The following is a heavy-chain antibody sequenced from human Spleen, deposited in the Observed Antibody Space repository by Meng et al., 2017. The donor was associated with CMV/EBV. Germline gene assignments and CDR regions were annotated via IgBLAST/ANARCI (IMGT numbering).Heavy chain of an antibody. CDR3: ARIDNWNYRWFGWIDP. CDR1: GYTFTSYG. D-gene: IGHD1-7*01. CDR2: INPNSGGT. J-gene: IGHJ5*02. V-gene: IGHV1-2*02. Sequence: QVQLVQSGAEVKKPGASVKASCKASGYTFTSYGISWVRQAPGQGLEWMGWINPNSGGTNYAQKFQGRVTMTRDTSISTAYMELSRLRSDDTAVYYCARIDNWNYRWFGWIDPWGQGTLVTVSS.